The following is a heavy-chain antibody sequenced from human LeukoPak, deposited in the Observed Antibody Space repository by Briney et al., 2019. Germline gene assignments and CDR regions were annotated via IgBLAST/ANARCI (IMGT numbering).Heavy chain of an antibody. CDR2: ISGSSSYI. Sequence: NPGGSLRLSCAASGFTFSTYNMNWVRQAPGKGLEWVSSISGSSSYIYYAYSVKGRFSISRDNAKNSLYLQMNSLRAEDTAVYYCARDLLGWELHYFDYWGQGTLVTVSS. J-gene: IGHJ4*02. D-gene: IGHD1-26*01. CDR1: GFTFSTYN. V-gene: IGHV3-21*01. CDR3: ARDLLGWELHYFDY.